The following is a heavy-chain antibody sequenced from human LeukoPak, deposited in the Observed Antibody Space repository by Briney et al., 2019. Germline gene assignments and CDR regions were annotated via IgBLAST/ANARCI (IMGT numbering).Heavy chain of an antibody. CDR3: ARLASSSWPLYYYYGMDV. CDR1: GYTYTSYD. J-gene: IGHJ6*02. V-gene: IGHV1-8*01. CDR2: MNPNNGNT. D-gene: IGHD6-13*01. Sequence: ASVKVSCKASGYTYTSYDINWVRQATGQGLEWMGWMNPNNGNTGYAQKFQGRVTMTRSTSISTAYMELSSLRSEDTAVYYCARLASSSWPLYYYYGMDVWGQGTTVTVSS.